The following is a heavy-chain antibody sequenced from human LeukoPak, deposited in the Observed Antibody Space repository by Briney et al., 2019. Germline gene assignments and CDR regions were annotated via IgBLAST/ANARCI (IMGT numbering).Heavy chain of an antibody. J-gene: IGHJ4*02. CDR3: AKSGGYGLIDY. D-gene: IGHD1-26*01. CDR1: GYSISSDYY. V-gene: IGHV4-38-2*02. CDR2: IYYSGST. Sequence: PSETLSLTCTVSGYSISSDYYWGWIRQPPGKGLEWIGNIYYSGSTYYNASLQRRVTISIDTSKNQFSLRLNSVTAADTAMYYCAKSGGYGLIDYWGQGTLVTVSS.